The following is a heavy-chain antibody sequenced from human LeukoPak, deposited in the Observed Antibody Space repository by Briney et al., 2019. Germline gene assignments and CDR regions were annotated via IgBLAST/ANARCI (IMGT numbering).Heavy chain of an antibody. CDR1: GGSINSGSYN. J-gene: IGHJ4*02. V-gene: IGHV4-39*07. CDR2: IYYSGST. CDR3: ARGRPYYDILTGYYPSYYFDY. D-gene: IGHD3-9*01. Sequence: SETLSLTCTVSGGSINSGSYNWTWIRQPPGKGLEWIGSIYYSGSTYYNPSLKSRVTISVDTSKNQFSLKLSSVTAADTAVYYCARGRPYYDILTGYYPSYYFDYWGQGTLVTVSS.